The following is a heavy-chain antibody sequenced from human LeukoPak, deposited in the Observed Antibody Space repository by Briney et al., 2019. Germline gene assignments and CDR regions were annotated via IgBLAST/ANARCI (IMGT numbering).Heavy chain of an antibody. CDR1: GFTVSSNY. J-gene: IGHJ4*02. D-gene: IGHD3-10*01. CDR2: IYSGGST. CDR3: ARGYYGSGSYYNRVSFGFDY. Sequence: GGSLRLSCAASGFTVSSNYMSWVRQAPGKGLEWVSVIYSGGSTYYADSVKGRFTISRDNSKNTLYLQTNSLRAEDTAVYYCARGYYGSGSYYNRVSFGFDYWGQGTLVTVSS. V-gene: IGHV3-66*01.